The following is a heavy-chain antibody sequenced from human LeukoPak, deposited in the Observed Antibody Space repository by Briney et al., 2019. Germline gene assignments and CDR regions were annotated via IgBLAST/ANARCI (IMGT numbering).Heavy chain of an antibody. CDR1: GGSISNYY. V-gene: IGHV4-59*01. CDR3: ARVQRPLDGADY. CDR2: IYYSGGT. Sequence: SETLSLTCTVAGGSISNYYWSWIRQPPGKGLEWIGYIYYSGGTYYNPSLKSRVTISVDTSKNLFSLKLSSVTAEDTAVYYCARVQRPLDGADYWGQGTLVSVSS. J-gene: IGHJ4*02. D-gene: IGHD1-1*01.